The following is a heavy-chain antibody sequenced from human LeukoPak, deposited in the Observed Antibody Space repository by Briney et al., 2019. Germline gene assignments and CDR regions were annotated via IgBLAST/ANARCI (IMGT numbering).Heavy chain of an antibody. CDR2: INHSGST. CDR1: GGSFSGYY. D-gene: IGHD3-22*01. CDR3: ARRPDSSGYTHHDY. Sequence: SETLSLTCADYGGSFSGYYWSWIRQPPGKGLEWIGEINHSGSTNYNPSLKSRVTISVDTSKNQFSLKLSSVTAADTAVYYCARRPDSSGYTHHDYWGQGTLVTVSS. J-gene: IGHJ4*02. V-gene: IGHV4-34*01.